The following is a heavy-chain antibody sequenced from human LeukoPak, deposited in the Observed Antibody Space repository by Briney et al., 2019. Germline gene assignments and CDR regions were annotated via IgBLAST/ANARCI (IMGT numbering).Heavy chain of an antibody. D-gene: IGHD3-10*01. Sequence: SETLSLTCTVSGGSISSYYWSWIRQPPGKGLEWIGYIYYSGYTNYNPSLKSRITISVDTSKNQFSLKLSSVTAADTAVYYCARTTMVRGTYYMDVWGKGTTVTISS. CDR2: IYYSGYT. CDR3: ARTTMVRGTYYMDV. J-gene: IGHJ6*03. V-gene: IGHV4-59*01. CDR1: GGSISSYY.